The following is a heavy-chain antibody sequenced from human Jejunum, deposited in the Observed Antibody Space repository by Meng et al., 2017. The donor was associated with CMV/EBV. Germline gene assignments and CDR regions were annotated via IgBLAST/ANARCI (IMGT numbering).Heavy chain of an antibody. Sequence: TFDNYAMTWVRRAPGRGLEWLATISGTGSDTQYADSVKGRFTISRDNSKNTLYLQINSLSAEDTAIYYCARGGGLGSYYDDTGYFHWGQGTLVTVSS. J-gene: IGHJ4*02. CDR2: ISGTGSDT. CDR3: ARGGGLGSYYDDTGYFH. CDR1: TFDNYA. D-gene: IGHD3-22*01. V-gene: IGHV3-23*01.